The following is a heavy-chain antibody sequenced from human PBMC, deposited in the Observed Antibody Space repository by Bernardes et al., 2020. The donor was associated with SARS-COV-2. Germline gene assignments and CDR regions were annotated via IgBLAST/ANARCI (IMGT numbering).Heavy chain of an antibody. J-gene: IGHJ4*02. CDR2: ISYDGSNK. CDR1: GFTFSSYG. V-gene: IGHV3-30*18. Sequence: GGSLRLSCAASGFTFSSYGMHWVRQAPGKGLEWVAVISYDGSNKYYADSVKGRFTISRDNSKNTLYLQMNSLRAEDTAVYYCAKEGVLRFLEWFRPLDYWGQGTLVTVSS. D-gene: IGHD3-3*01. CDR3: AKEGVLRFLEWFRPLDY.